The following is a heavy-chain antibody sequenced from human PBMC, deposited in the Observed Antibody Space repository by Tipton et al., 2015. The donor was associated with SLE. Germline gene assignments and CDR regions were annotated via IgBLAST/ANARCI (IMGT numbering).Heavy chain of an antibody. Sequence: TLSLTCTVSGGAISSYYWSWIRQPPGKGLEWIGSIYHSGSTYYNPSLKSRVTISVDTSKNQFSLKLSSVTAADTAVYYCASGYSSSWYDYWGQGTLVTVSS. D-gene: IGHD6-13*01. CDR3: ASGYSSSWYDY. CDR1: GGAISSYY. J-gene: IGHJ4*02. CDR2: IYHSGST. V-gene: IGHV4-59*12.